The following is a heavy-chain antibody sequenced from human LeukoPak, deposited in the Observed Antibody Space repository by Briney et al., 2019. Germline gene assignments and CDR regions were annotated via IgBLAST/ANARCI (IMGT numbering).Heavy chain of an antibody. V-gene: IGHV4-59*08. CDR1: GGSISSYY. Sequence: PSETLSLTCTVSGGSISSYYWSWIRQPPGKGLEWIGYIYYSGSTNYNPSLKSRVTISVDTSKNQFSLKLSSVTAADTAVYYCARHALIAAADNYYYGMDVWGQGTTVTVPS. CDR3: ARHALIAAADNYYYGMDV. D-gene: IGHD6-13*01. CDR2: IYYSGST. J-gene: IGHJ6*02.